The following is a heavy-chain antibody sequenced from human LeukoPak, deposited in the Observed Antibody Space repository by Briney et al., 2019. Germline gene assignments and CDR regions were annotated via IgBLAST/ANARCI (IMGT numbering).Heavy chain of an antibody. J-gene: IGHJ6*02. CDR2: IKSENDGSVT. CDR1: GFTFGRHW. Sequence: GGSLRLSCAASGFTFGRHWMHWVRQAPGKGLIWVSRIKSENDGSVTTYADSVKGRFTISRDNAKNTLYLHMNSLRIEDTAVYFCARDVSYGMDVWGQGTTVTVSS. CDR3: ARDVSYGMDV. V-gene: IGHV3-74*01.